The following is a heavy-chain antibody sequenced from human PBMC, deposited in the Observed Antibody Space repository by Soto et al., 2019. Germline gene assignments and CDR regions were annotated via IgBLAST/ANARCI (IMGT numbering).Heavy chain of an antibody. V-gene: IGHV3-23*01. CDR2: ISGGGGST. CDR3: AKVSLGATTITDYYYYGLDV. CDR1: GFTFSSYA. Sequence: GGSLRLSCAASGFTFSSYAKSWVRQAPGKGLEWVSAISGGGGSTYYADSVKGRVTISRDNSKNTLYLQMNSLRAEDTALYYCAKVSLGATTITDYYYYGLDVWGQGTTVTVSS. D-gene: IGHD1-26*01. J-gene: IGHJ6*02.